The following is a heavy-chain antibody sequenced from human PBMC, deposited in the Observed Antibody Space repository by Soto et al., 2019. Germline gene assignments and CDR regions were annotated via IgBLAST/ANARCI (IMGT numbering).Heavy chain of an antibody. CDR3: ARMKVDSYQFYYAMDV. Sequence: SGPTLVNPTETLTLTCTVSGFSPTTGKMGVSWIRQPPGKALEWLAHIFSDNERSYSTSLQGRLTISKDTSGSQVALSMTNVDPVDTATYYCARMKVDSYQFYYAMDVWGQGTTVTVSS. CDR2: IFSDNER. D-gene: IGHD3-9*01. CDR1: GFSPTTGKMG. J-gene: IGHJ6*02. V-gene: IGHV2-26*01.